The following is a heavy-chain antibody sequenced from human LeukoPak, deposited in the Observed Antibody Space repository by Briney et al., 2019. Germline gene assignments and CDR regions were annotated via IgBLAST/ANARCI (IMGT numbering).Heavy chain of an antibody. Sequence: QPGGSLRLSCVASGFTFRSYAVHWVRQAPGKGLEWVAVISYDGSNKYYADSVKGRFTISRDNSENTLYLQMNSLRAEDTAVYYCARDHSSSSPTTLDYWGQGILVTVSP. CDR3: ARDHSSSSPTTLDY. D-gene: IGHD6-6*01. V-gene: IGHV3-30*04. CDR1: GFTFRSYA. J-gene: IGHJ4*02. CDR2: ISYDGSNK.